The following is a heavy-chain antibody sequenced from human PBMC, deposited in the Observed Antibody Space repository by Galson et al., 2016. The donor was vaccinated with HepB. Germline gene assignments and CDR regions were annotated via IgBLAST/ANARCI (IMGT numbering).Heavy chain of an antibody. D-gene: IGHD2-15*01. V-gene: IGHV2-5*02. CDR2: IYWDEDK. J-gene: IGHJ4*02. CDR3: VTGNCSGGSCYQSDY. CDR1: SVTTKRVD. Sequence: PALVKPTQTLTLTCSFSSVTTKRVDVGWIRQPPGKALEWLALIYWDEDKRYNPSLKSRLTITKDTSKNQVFLTMTNMDPVDTATYYCVTGNCSGGSCYQSDYWGQGTLVTVSS.